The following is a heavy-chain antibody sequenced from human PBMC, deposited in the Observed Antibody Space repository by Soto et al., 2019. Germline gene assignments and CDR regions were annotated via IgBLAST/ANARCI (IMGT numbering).Heavy chain of an antibody. J-gene: IGHJ6*03. CDR2: IHHSGAT. V-gene: IGHV4-34*02. D-gene: IGHD3-10*01. CDR1: GGSFSGYH. CDR3: ARAAGSPYYMDV. Sequence: QVQLQQWGAGLLKPSETLSLTCDVYGGSFSGYHWNWIRLSPGKGLEWIGEIHHSGATNYNPSLMSRVTLSVDTSKDQFSLGLSSVTAADTGVYYCARAAGSPYYMDVWGRGTTVTVSS.